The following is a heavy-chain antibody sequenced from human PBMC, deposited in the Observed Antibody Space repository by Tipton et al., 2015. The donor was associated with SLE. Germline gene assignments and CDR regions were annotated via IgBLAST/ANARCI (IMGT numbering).Heavy chain of an antibody. V-gene: IGHV3-23*03. D-gene: IGHD2-21*01. Sequence: SLRLSCAASEFTFRRYAMSWVRQAPGKGLEWVSVIYSGGSTYYAESVKGRFTISRDNSKNTLYLQMNSLRAEDTAVYYCAKDGVRDCGGDCYSDYWGQGTLVTVSS. CDR3: AKDGVRDCGGDCYSDY. J-gene: IGHJ4*02. CDR1: EFTFRRYA. CDR2: IYSGGST.